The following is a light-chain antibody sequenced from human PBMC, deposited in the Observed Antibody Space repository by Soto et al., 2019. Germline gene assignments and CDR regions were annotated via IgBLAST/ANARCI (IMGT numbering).Light chain of an antibody. V-gene: IGKV1-27*01. Sequence: DIQMTQSPSSLSASVGDRVTITCRASQGISNYLAWYQQKPGKVPKLLIYAASTLQSGVPSRFSGSGSGTDFTLTISSLQPEDVATYYCQKYNSAPRRITFGPGTKVDIK. CDR1: QGISNY. CDR3: QKYNSAPRRIT. CDR2: AAS. J-gene: IGKJ3*01.